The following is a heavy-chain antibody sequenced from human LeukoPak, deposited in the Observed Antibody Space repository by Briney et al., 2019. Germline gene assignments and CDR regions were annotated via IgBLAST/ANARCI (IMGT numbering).Heavy chain of an antibody. J-gene: IGHJ4*02. D-gene: IGHD3-3*01. Sequence: GGSLRLSCGASGFTFSEYAMSWVRQAPGKGLEWVSGLSSSGRSTYYADPVKGRFTISRDNSKNTLSLQMNSLRAEDTAIYYCAKDRLGSWSGYYFGLFDYWGQGTLVTVSS. CDR3: AKDRLGSWSGYYFGLFDY. CDR2: LSSSGRST. V-gene: IGHV3-23*01. CDR1: GFTFSEYA.